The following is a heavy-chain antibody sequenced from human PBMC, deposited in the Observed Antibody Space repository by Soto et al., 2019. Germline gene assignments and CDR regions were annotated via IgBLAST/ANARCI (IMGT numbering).Heavy chain of an antibody. CDR2: INPTTGST. CDR1: GYTFTGNY. V-gene: IGHV1-2*02. Sequence: ASVKVSCKASGYTFTGNYIDWVRQAPGQGLEWMALINPTTGSTNYAQKFQGRVTMTWDTSISTAYMELTRLTSDDTAIYYCARVYCMIIGCSHYFDFWGQGTLGTV. J-gene: IGHJ4*02. D-gene: IGHD2-15*01. CDR3: ARVYCMIIGCSHYFDF.